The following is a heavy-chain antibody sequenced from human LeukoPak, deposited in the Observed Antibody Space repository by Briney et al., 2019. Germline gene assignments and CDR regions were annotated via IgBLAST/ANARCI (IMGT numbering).Heavy chain of an antibody. V-gene: IGHV1-24*01. CDR2: FDPEESET. CDR3: ARLSSSWHYFDY. CDR1: GYTLSELP. Sequence: ASVKVSCKVSGYTLSELPIHWVRQAPGKGLEWMGGFDPEESETLYAQNFQGRINMTEDTSTDTAYMALSSLRSEDTAVYYCARLSSSWHYFDYWGQGTLVTVSS. J-gene: IGHJ4*02. D-gene: IGHD6-13*01.